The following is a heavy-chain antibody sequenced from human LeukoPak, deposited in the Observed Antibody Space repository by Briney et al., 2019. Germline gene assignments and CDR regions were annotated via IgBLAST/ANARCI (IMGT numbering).Heavy chain of an antibody. V-gene: IGHV5-51*03. CDR2: IHPGDSDT. CDR1: GYSFTSYW. J-gene: IGHJ4*02. CDR3: ARLGAGVEMATIGFDY. D-gene: IGHD5-24*01. Sequence: GESLKISCKGSGYSFTSYWIGWVRQMPGKGLEWMGIIHPGDSDTRYSPSFQGQVTISADKSISTAYLQWSSLKASDTAMYYCARLGAGVEMATIGFDYWGQGTLVTVSS.